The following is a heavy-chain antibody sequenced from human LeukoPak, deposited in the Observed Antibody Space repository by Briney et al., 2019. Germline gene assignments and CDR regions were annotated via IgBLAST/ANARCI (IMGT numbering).Heavy chain of an antibody. Sequence: HPGGSLRLSCVASGFSFTNYWMHWVRQAPGKGLVWVSRVDSDGSDAIYADSVRGRFIISRDNAKNTVFLQMNSLRVEDTAVYYCARGGYGHGFDIWGQGTMVTVSS. J-gene: IGHJ3*02. CDR2: VDSDGSDA. V-gene: IGHV3-74*01. CDR1: GFSFTNYW. CDR3: ARGGYGHGFDI. D-gene: IGHD5-12*01.